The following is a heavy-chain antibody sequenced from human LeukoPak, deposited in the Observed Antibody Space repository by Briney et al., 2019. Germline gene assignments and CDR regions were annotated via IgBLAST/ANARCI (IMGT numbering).Heavy chain of an antibody. CDR2: LTIAGDST. CDR1: GFTFSDYA. J-gene: IGHJ4*02. Sequence: GGSLRLSCAASGFTFSDYAMSWVRQAPGQGPEWLSGLTIAGDSTYYASSVKGRCTITRDNSRNTLFLQLNSLRAEDTAVYFCVKSSCRPTSCASDHWGQGTLVTVSS. V-gene: IGHV3-23*01. CDR3: VKSSCRPTSCASDH. D-gene: IGHD2-2*01.